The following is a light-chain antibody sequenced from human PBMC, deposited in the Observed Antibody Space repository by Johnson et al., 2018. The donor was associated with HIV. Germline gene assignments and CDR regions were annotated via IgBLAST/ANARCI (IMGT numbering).Light chain of an antibody. CDR1: SSNIGNNY. V-gene: IGLV1-51*02. Sequence: QSVLTQPPSVSAAPGQKVTISCSGSSSNIGNNYVSWYQQLPGTAPKLLIYENNKRPSGIPDRFSGSKSGTSATLGITGLQTGDDADYDCGTWDSSLSAFYVFGTGTKVTCL. CDR2: ENN. J-gene: IGLJ1*01. CDR3: GTWDSSLSAFYV.